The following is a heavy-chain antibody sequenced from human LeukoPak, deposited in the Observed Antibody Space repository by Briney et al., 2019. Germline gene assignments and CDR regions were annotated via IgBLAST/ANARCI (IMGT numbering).Heavy chain of an antibody. Sequence: SGGSLRLSCNASGFNFNKAWMSWIRQTPGKGLEWVGRVKSKTDGGTTEYAAPVKGRSTISTDDSKNTLYLQMSSLKTEDTGVYYCTTGISWYGSSGIFDIWGQGTVVTVSS. CDR1: GFNFNKAW. CDR3: TTGISWYGSSGIFDI. CDR2: VKSKTDGGTT. D-gene: IGHD6-13*01. V-gene: IGHV3-15*01. J-gene: IGHJ3*02.